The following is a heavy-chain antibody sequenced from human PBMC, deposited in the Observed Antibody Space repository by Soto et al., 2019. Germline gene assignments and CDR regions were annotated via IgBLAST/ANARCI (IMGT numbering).Heavy chain of an antibody. J-gene: IGHJ4*02. Sequence: GASVKVSCKASGFNFTPYSMHWVRQAPGQRLEWMAWINGGNGKTEYSQKFQGRVTISRDTSASTVYMELSSLTSEDTAVYYCARELAAPGTSFDYWGQGALVTVSS. CDR2: INGGNGKT. CDR1: GFNFTPYS. V-gene: IGHV1-3*01. CDR3: ARELAAPGTSFDY. D-gene: IGHD6-13*01.